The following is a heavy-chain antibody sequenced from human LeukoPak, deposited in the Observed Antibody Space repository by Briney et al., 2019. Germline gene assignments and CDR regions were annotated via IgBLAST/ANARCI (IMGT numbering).Heavy chain of an antibody. CDR1: GFSFRSCG. Sequence: GGSLRLSCAASGFSFRSCGMHWAGRLQAKGLRWVAFIQYDGSNKYYADSVKGRFTISRDNSKNTLFLQMNSLRAADTAVYYCAKGAGVGFDYWGQGTLVTVSS. J-gene: IGHJ4*02. CDR2: IQYDGSNK. V-gene: IGHV3-30*02. CDR3: AKGAGVGFDY. D-gene: IGHD3-3*01.